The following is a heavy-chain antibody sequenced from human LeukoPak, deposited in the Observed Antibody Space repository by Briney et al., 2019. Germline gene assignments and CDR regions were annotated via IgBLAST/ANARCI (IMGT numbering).Heavy chain of an antibody. D-gene: IGHD2-8*01. J-gene: IGHJ6*02. CDR1: AFTFSSYG. CDR2: IWYDGSNK. Sequence: PGGSLRLSCAASAFTFSSYGMHWVRQAPGKGLEWVAVIWYDGSNKYYADSVKGRFTISRDNSKNTLYLQMNSLRAEDTAVYYCARDNNVRYYYYGMDVWGQGTTVTVSS. CDR3: ARDNNVRYYYYGMDV. V-gene: IGHV3-33*01.